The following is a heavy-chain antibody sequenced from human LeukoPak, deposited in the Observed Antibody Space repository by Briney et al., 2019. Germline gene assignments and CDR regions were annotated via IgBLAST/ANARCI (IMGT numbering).Heavy chain of an antibody. CDR1: GFTFSSYA. D-gene: IGHD4-17*01. Sequence: GGSLRLSCAASGFTFSSYAMNWVRQAPEKGLEWVSVISGGGDITYYADSVKGRFTISRDNSRNTLYLQMNSLRAEDTAVYYCAKVGDYYGEDYWGQGTLVTVSS. CDR3: AKVGDYYGEDY. J-gene: IGHJ4*02. CDR2: ISGGGDIT. V-gene: IGHV3-23*01.